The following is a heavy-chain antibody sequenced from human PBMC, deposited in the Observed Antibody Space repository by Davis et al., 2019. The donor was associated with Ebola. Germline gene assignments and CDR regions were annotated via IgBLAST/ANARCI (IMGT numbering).Heavy chain of an antibody. D-gene: IGHD7-27*01. J-gene: IGHJ4*02. CDR2: ISGSGGST. Sequence: GESLKISCTDSVITFSSYAMTWVRQAPGKGLEWVSAISGSGGSTYYADSVKGRFTISRDNSKKTLYLQMNSLRAEDTAVYYCARVGETGELDYWGQGTLVTVSS. CDR1: VITFSSYA. CDR3: ARVGETGELDY. V-gene: IGHV3-23*01.